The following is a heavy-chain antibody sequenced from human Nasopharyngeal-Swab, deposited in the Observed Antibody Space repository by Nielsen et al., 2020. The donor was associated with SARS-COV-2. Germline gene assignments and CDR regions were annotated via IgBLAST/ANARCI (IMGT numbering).Heavy chain of an antibody. CDR1: GYTFTSYG. J-gene: IGHJ4*02. Sequence: ASVKVSCKASGYTFTSYGISWVRQAPGQGLEWMGWISAYNGNTNYAQKLQGRVTMTTDTSTSTAYMELRSLRSDDTAVYYCAGGGGGYCSSTSCVGGDYWGQGTLVTVSS. V-gene: IGHV1-18*01. CDR2: ISAYNGNT. D-gene: IGHD2-2*01. CDR3: AGGGGGYCSSTSCVGGDY.